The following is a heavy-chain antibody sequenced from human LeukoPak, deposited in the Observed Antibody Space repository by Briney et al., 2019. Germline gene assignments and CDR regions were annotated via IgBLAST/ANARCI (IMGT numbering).Heavy chain of an antibody. D-gene: IGHD6-13*01. CDR3: ASGSSSWVVDY. Sequence: ASVKVSCKASGGTFSSYAISWVRQAPGHGLEWMGGIIPIFGTANYAQKFQGRVTITTDESTSTAYMELSSLRSEDTAVYYCASGSSSWVVDYWGQGTLVTVSS. CDR2: IIPIFGTA. J-gene: IGHJ4*02. CDR1: GGTFSSYA. V-gene: IGHV1-69*05.